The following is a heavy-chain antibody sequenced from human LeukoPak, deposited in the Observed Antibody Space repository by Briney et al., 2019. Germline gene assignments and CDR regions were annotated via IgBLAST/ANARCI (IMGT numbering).Heavy chain of an antibody. CDR3: TRWCSSSCTAAP. CDR1: GFTFGDYA. J-gene: IGHJ5*02. V-gene: IGHV3-49*04. CDR2: IRSKAYGGTT. Sequence: PGGSLRLSCTASGFTFGDYAMNWVRQAPGKGLEWVGFIRSKAYGGTTEYAASVKGRFIISRDDSKSIAYLQMNSLKTEDTAVYYCTRWCSSSCTAAPWGQGTLVTVSS. D-gene: IGHD6-13*01.